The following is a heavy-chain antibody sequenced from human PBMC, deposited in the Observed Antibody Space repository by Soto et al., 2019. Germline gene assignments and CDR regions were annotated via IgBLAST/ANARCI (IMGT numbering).Heavy chain of an antibody. Sequence: GGSLRLSCAASGFTFSSYAMHWVRQAPGKGLEWVAVISYDGSNKYYADSVKGRFTISRDNSKNTLYLQMNSLRAEDTAVYYCARAGGYSSGFTWFDPWGQGTLVTVSS. CDR1: GFTFSSYA. J-gene: IGHJ5*02. CDR3: ARAGGYSSGFTWFDP. CDR2: ISYDGSNK. D-gene: IGHD6-19*01. V-gene: IGHV3-30-3*01.